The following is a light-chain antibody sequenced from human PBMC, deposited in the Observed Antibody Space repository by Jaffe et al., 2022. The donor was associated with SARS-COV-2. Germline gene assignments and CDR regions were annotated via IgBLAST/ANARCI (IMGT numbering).Light chain of an antibody. Sequence: EIVLTQSPGTLSLSPGERATLSCRASQSDGSSSLAWYQQKPGQAPRLLIYGASSRATGIPDRFSGSGSGTDFTLTISRLEPGDFAVYYCQQYGSSRTFGQGTKVEIK. CDR3: QQYGSSRT. CDR1: QSDGSSS. V-gene: IGKV3-20*01. J-gene: IGKJ1*01. CDR2: GAS.